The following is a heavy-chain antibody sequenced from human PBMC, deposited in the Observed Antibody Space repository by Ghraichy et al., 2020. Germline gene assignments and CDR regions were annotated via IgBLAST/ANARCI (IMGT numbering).Heavy chain of an antibody. V-gene: IGHV3-23*01. CDR3: AKEGSGYYNDYVHH. Sequence: GGSLRLSCAASGFTFSSYAMSWVRQAPGKGLEWLSSVSGSGGTIYYADSVKGRFTISRDYSKSTVYLQMNNLRTEDTAVYYCAKEGSGYYNDYVHHWGQGTLVTVSS. D-gene: IGHD3-3*01. CDR2: VSGSGGTI. J-gene: IGHJ1*01. CDR1: GFTFSSYA.